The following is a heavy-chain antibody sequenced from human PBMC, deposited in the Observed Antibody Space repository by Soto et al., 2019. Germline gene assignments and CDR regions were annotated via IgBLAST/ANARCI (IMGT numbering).Heavy chain of an antibody. Sequence: SETLSLTCTVSGGSIGSYYWSWIRQPAGKGLEWIGHVHGGGSTNYNPPLDSRVTMSADTSKNQFSLTLRSVTAADTAVYYCARDRYGWYPGFDLDVWGQGTTVTVSS. V-gene: IGHV4-4*07. CDR3: ARDRYGWYPGFDLDV. D-gene: IGHD6-19*01. J-gene: IGHJ6*02. CDR1: GGSIGSYY. CDR2: VHGGGST.